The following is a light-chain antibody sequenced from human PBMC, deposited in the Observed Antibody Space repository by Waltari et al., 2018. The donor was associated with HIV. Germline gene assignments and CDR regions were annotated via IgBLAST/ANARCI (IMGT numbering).Light chain of an antibody. CDR3: QQANTFPLT. V-gene: IGKV1-12*01. CDR2: AIS. Sequence: DIRVTQSPSSVSASAGDRVTITCRASQDVGNWLAWYQQKPGSAPELVIYAISDLQSGGPSRFSGSGSGTDFTLTINSLQPEDFATYYCQQANTFPLTFGGGTKVEIK. J-gene: IGKJ4*01. CDR1: QDVGNW.